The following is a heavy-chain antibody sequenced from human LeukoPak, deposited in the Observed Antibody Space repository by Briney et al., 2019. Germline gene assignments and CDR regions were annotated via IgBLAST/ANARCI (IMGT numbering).Heavy chain of an antibody. CDR3: ASLGATGDY. CDR2: IYHSGST. V-gene: IGHV4-38-2*02. Sequence: SETLSLTCTVSGYSISSGYYWGWIRQPPGKGLEWIGSIYHSGSTYYNPSLKSRVTISVDTSKNQFSLKLSSVTAADTAVYYCASLGATGDYWGQGTLVTVSS. J-gene: IGHJ4*02. CDR1: GYSISSGYY.